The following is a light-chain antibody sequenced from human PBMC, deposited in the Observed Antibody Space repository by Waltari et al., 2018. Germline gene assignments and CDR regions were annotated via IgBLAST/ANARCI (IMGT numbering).Light chain of an antibody. J-gene: IGKJ2*03. V-gene: IGKV4-1*01. CDR3: QQYYSIPRS. CDR1: QGVLFSSNNENY. Sequence: DIVMTQSPDSLAVSLGERATINCKSSQGVLFSSNNENYLAWYQQKPGKPPKRLIFWASTRESGVPDRLSGSGSGTDFTLTISSLQAEDVAVYYCQQYYSIPRSFGQGTKLEIK. CDR2: WAS.